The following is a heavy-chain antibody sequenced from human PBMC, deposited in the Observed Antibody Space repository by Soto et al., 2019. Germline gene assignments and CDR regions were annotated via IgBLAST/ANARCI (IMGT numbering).Heavy chain of an antibody. J-gene: IGHJ4*02. CDR1: GYTFTSYD. V-gene: IGHV1-8*01. CDR2: MNPNSCNT. Sequence: QVQLVQSGAEVKKPGASVKVSCEASGYTFTSYDINWVRQATGQGLEWMGLMNPNSCNTGYAQKFQGRGTLTRNTAISTAYMELSSLRSEDTAVYYCARSRTFDPLYYWCQGTLVTVSS. CDR3: ARSRTFDPLYY.